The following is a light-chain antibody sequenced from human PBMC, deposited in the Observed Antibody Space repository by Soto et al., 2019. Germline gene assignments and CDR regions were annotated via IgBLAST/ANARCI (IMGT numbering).Light chain of an antibody. CDR2: KAS. CDR1: QSIIVW. Sequence: DIQMTQSPSTLSASVGDRFAITCRASQSIIVWLAWYQQKAGKAPNLLIYKASRLESGVPSRFSGSGSETEFTLTISGLQPGDSATYYCQQYNSYSPTFGQGTKVE. J-gene: IGKJ1*01. V-gene: IGKV1-5*03. CDR3: QQYNSYSPT.